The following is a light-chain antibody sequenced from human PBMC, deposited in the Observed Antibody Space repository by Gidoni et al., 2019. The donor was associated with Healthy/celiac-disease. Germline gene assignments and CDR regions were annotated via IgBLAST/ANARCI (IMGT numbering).Light chain of an antibody. CDR3: QQSRA. CDR1: QSISSY. Sequence: IQMTQSPSSLSASVGDRVTITCRTSQSISSYLNWYQQKPGKAPKLLIYAASSLQSGVPSRFSGSGSGTDFTLTISRLQPEDFATYYCQQSRAFGQGTKVEIK. J-gene: IGKJ1*01. V-gene: IGKV1-39*01. CDR2: AAS.